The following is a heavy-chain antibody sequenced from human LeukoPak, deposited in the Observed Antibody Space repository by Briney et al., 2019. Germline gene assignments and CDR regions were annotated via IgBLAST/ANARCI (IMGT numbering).Heavy chain of an antibody. J-gene: IGHJ3*02. CDR1: GFTFSSYA. CDR3: VRYTYERDAFDI. CDR2: ISYDGSNK. D-gene: IGHD3-16*01. V-gene: IGHV3-30*14. Sequence: GGSPSLSCAASGFTFSSYAMHWVRQAPGKVLEWGAVISYDGSNKYYADSVKGRFTISRDNSQNTVYLQMNSLRSEDTAVYYCVRYTYERDAFDIWGHGTMVTVSS.